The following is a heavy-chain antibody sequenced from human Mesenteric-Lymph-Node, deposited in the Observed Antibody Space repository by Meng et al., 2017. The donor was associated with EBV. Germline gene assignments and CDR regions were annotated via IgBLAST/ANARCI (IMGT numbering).Heavy chain of an antibody. Sequence: VTSVWDVAELKKSGGSIEISCKAARYTFTSYDIIWVRQATGQGLEWMGWMNPNSGTTGYAQKFQGRVTMTRKTSISTAYMELSSLRSEDTAVYYCATSWRSRLNCFDPWGQGTLVTGSS. CDR3: ATSWRSRLNCFDP. D-gene: IGHD2-2*01. J-gene: IGHJ5*02. CDR1: RYTFTSYD. V-gene: IGHV1-8*01. CDR2: MNPNSGTT.